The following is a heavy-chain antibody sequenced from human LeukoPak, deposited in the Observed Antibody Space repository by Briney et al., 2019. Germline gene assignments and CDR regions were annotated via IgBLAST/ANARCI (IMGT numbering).Heavy chain of an antibody. D-gene: IGHD2-21*01. Sequence: SETLSLTCAVSGYSISSSNWWGWIRQPPGKGLEWIGYIYYSGSTYYNPSLKSRVTMSVDTSKNQFSLKLSSVTAVDMAVYYCARKSSGGDWSWGQGTLVTVSS. V-gene: IGHV4-28*01. J-gene: IGHJ4*02. CDR1: GYSISSSNW. CDR2: IYYSGST. CDR3: ARKSSGGDWS.